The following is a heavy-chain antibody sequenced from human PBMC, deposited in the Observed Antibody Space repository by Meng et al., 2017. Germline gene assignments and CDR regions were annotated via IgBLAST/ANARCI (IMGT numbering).Heavy chain of an antibody. Sequence: QVLLEESGPGRGKPSGTRSLSCAVLGGSIRSSNWWSWVRQSPGKGLGWIGEFYHRGITNYNPSRRSRVNISVDKSKNQCALKLISVTAADTAVYYCARIVDWGSTRYYYYRGQGTLVTVSS. CDR2: FYHRGIT. D-gene: IGHD1-26*01. J-gene: IGHJ4*02. V-gene: IGHV4-4*02. CDR3: ARIVDWGSTRYYYY. CDR1: GGSIRSSNW.